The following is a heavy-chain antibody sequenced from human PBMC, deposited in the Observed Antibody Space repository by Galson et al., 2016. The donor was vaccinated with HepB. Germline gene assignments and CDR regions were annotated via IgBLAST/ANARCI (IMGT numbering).Heavy chain of an antibody. Sequence: ETLSLTCAVSGASISDSNWWTWVRQVPEKGLEWIGEIYHTGTSNNNPFLSSRFTLSVDKSRNEFSLNVTSVTAADTAVYYCARFVTDGAAWRSFDYWGQGILVTVSS. CDR1: GASISDSNW. CDR3: ARFVTDGAAWRSFDY. J-gene: IGHJ4*02. V-gene: IGHV4-4*02. D-gene: IGHD5-24*01. CDR2: IYHTGTS.